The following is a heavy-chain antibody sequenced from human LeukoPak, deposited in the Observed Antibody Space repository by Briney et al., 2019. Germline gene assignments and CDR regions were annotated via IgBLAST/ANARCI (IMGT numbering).Heavy chain of an antibody. V-gene: IGHV4-59*01. Sequence: SETLSLTCTVSGGSISDYYWSWIRQPPGKGLEWIGWIFGSGSSNYNPSLKSRLTISVDTSKNQFSLKLTSATAADTAVYYCARDRGQNDYWGQGTLVTVSS. D-gene: IGHD3-10*01. J-gene: IGHJ4*02. CDR2: IFGSGSS. CDR3: ARDRGQNDY. CDR1: GGSISDYY.